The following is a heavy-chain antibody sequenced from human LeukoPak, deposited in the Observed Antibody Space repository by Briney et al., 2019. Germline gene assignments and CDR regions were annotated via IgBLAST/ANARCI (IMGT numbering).Heavy chain of an antibody. CDR3: ARDFYYDFWSGSTGLDY. J-gene: IGHJ4*02. CDR1: GFTFSSYA. CDR2: ISYDGSNK. Sequence: GGSLRLSCAASGFTFSSYAMHWVRQAPGKGLEWVAVISYDGSNKYYADSVKGRFTISRNNSKNTLYLQMNSLRAEDTAVYYCARDFYYDFWSGSTGLDYWGQGTLVTVSS. V-gene: IGHV3-30-3*01. D-gene: IGHD3-3*01.